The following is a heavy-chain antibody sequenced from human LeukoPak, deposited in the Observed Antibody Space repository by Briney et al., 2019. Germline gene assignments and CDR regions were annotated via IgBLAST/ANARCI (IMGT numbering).Heavy chain of an antibody. CDR2: INPSGGST. CDR1: GYTFTSYY. V-gene: IGHV1-46*01. Sequence: ASVKVSCKASGYTFTSYYMHWVRQAPGQGLEWMGIINPSGGSTSYAQEFQGRVTMTRDMSTSTVYMELSSLRSEDTAVYYCAREGADYDILTGYQHPGYFDYWGQGTLVTVSS. J-gene: IGHJ4*02. CDR3: AREGADYDILTGYQHPGYFDY. D-gene: IGHD3-9*01.